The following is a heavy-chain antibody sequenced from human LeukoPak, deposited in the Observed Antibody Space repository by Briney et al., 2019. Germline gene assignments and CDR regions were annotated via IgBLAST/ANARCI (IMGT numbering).Heavy chain of an antibody. CDR3: ARDVGYYDSSGYYLRPPFDY. Sequence: GASVKVSCKASGGTFSSYAISWVRQAPGQGLEWMGWISAYNGNTNYAQKLQGRVTMTTDTSTSTAYMELRSLRSDDTAVYYCARDVGYYDSSGYYLRPPFDYWGQGTLVTVSS. V-gene: IGHV1-18*01. CDR2: ISAYNGNT. J-gene: IGHJ4*02. CDR1: GGTFSSYA. D-gene: IGHD3-22*01.